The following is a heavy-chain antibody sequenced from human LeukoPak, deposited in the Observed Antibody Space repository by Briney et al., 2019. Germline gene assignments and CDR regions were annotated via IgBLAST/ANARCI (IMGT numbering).Heavy chain of an antibody. D-gene: IGHD3-3*01. CDR1: GYSISSGYY. V-gene: IGHV4-38-2*02. Sequence: SETLSLTCTVSGYSISSGYYWGWIRQPPGKGLEWIGSIYHSGSTYYNPSLKSRVTISVDTSKNQFSLKLSSVTAADTAVYYCAREEVFGTQVPGYYSFEQWGQGTLVTVSS. CDR3: AREEVFGTQVPGYYSFEQ. CDR2: IYHSGST. J-gene: IGHJ4*02.